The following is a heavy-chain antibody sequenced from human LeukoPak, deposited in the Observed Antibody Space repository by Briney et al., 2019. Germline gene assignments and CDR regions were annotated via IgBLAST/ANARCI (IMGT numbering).Heavy chain of an antibody. CDR3: VRAGSGIYYDWFDP. CDR2: ISYDGSNK. J-gene: IGHJ5*02. V-gene: IGHV3-30*04. CDR1: GFTFSSYA. D-gene: IGHD1-26*01. Sequence: GRSLRLSCAASGFTFSSYAMHWVRQAPGKGLEWVAVISYDGSNKYYADSVKGRFTISRDNAKNSLYLEMNNLRVEDTAVYYCVRAGSGIYYDWFDPWGQGTLVTVSS.